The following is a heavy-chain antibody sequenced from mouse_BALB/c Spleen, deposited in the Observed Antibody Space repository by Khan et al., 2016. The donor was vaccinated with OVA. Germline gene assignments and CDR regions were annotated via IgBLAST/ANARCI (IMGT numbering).Heavy chain of an antibody. CDR2: IYPSDSYT. CDR1: GYIFTNYW. CDR3: TREGNYGGWFTY. J-gene: IGHJ3*01. V-gene: IGHV1-69*02. D-gene: IGHD2-1*01. Sequence: QVQLQQPGAELVRPGASVNLSCKASGYIFTNYWINWVKQRPGQGLEWIGNIYPSDSYTNYNQKFKDRATLTVDTSSSTAYMQLSSPTSEDSAVNNCTREGNYGGWFTYWGQGTLVTVSA.